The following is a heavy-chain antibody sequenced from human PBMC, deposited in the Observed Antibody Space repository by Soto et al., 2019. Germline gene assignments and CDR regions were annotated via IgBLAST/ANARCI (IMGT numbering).Heavy chain of an antibody. CDR1: GYTFTSYG. CDR3: ARHPGRPYYYYGMDV. V-gene: IGHV1-18*01. CDR2: ISAYNGNT. J-gene: IGHJ6*02. Sequence: ASVKVSCKASGYTFTSYGISWVRQAPGQGLEWMGWISAYNGNTNYAQKFQGRVTITRDTSASTAYMELSSLRSEDTAVYYCARHPGRPYYYYGMDVWGQGTTVTVS. D-gene: IGHD2-15*01.